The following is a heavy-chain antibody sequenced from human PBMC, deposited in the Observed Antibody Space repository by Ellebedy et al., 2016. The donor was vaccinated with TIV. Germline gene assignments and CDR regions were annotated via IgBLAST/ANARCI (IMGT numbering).Heavy chain of an antibody. CDR2: INPNSGGT. D-gene: IGHD2-2*01. J-gene: IGHJ3*02. CDR1: GYTFTGYY. V-gene: IGHV1-2*02. CDR3: AREDIVVVPASYAFDI. Sequence: ASVKVSXKASGYTFTGYYMHWVRQAPGQGLEWMGWINPNSGGTNYAQKFQGRVTMTRDTSISTAYMELSRLRSDDTAVYYCAREDIVVVPASYAFDIWGQGTMVTVSS.